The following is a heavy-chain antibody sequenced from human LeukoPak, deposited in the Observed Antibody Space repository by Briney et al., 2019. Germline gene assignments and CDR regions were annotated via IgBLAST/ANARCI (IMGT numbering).Heavy chain of an antibody. Sequence: PGGSLRLSCAASGFTFSSYDMHWVRQATGKGLAWVSAIGTAGDTYYPGSVTGRFTISRENAKNSLYLQMNSLRAGDTAVYYCARGAWPRAFDIWGQGTMVTVSS. CDR1: GFTFSSYD. CDR3: ARGAWPRAFDI. V-gene: IGHV3-13*01. J-gene: IGHJ3*02. D-gene: IGHD3-16*01. CDR2: IGTAGDT.